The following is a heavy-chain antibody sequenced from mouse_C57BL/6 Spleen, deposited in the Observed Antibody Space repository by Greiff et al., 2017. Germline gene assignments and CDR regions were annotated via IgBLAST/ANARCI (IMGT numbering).Heavy chain of an antibody. V-gene: IGHV1-82*01. CDR1: GYAFSSSW. Sequence: QVQLQQSGPELVKPGASVKISCKASGYAFSSSWMNWVKQRPGKGLEWIGRIYPGDGDTNYNGKFKGKATLTADKSSSTAYMQLSSLTSEDSAVYFCAMGPDYDEDYWGQGTTLTVSS. D-gene: IGHD2-4*01. CDR3: AMGPDYDEDY. CDR2: IYPGDGDT. J-gene: IGHJ2*01.